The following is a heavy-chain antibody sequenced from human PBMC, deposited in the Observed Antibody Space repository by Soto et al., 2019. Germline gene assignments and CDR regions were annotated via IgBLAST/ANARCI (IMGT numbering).Heavy chain of an antibody. V-gene: IGHV4-31*03. D-gene: IGHD1-26*01. J-gene: IGHJ4*02. CDR1: GGSISRGGYY. CDR3: ARGRVGATTDYFDY. Sequence: SETLSLTCSVSGGSISRGGYYWSWIRQHPGRGLEWIGYIYYSGNTYYNPSLKSRVTISVDTSKNQFSLKLSAVTAADTAVYYCARGRVGATTDYFDYWGQGTLV. CDR2: IYYSGNT.